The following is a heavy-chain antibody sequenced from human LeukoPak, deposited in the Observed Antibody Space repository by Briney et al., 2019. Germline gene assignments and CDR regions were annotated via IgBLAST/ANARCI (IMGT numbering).Heavy chain of an antibody. CDR3: ARELAVYDSSGYYAFDI. CDR2: IYSGGST. V-gene: IGHV3-53*01. D-gene: IGHD3-22*01. CDR1: GFTVSSNY. J-gene: IGHJ3*02. Sequence: PGGSLRLSCAASGFTVSSNYMSWVRQAPEKGLEWVSVIYSGGSTYYADSVKGRFTISRDNSKNTLYLQMNSLRAEDTAVYYCARELAVYDSSGYYAFDIWGQGTMVTVSS.